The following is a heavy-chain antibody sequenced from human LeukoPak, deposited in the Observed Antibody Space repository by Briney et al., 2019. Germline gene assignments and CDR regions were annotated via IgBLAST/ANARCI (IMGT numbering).Heavy chain of an antibody. D-gene: IGHD2-2*01. Sequence: SETLSLTCAVYGGSFSGYYWGWIRQPPGKGLEWIGSIYYSGSTYYNPSLKSRVTISVDTSKNQFSLKLSSVTAADTAVYYCARLHLGYCSSTSCPGFDYWGQGTLVTVSS. CDR2: IYYSGST. CDR3: ARLHLGYCSSTSCPGFDY. J-gene: IGHJ4*02. CDR1: GGSFSGYY. V-gene: IGHV4-39*01.